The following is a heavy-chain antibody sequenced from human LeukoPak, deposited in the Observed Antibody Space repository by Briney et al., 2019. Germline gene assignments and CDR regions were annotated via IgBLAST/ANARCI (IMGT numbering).Heavy chain of an antibody. CDR1: GSTFSTYT. CDR2: ISTSGTTI. V-gene: IGHV3-48*02. Sequence: GGSLRLSCAASGSTFSTYTMSWVRQAPGKGLEWLSYISTSGTTIYFADSVKGRFTISRDNAKSSLYLQMNSLRDEDTAVYYCARDWSFSFDYWGQGTLVTVSS. CDR3: ARDWSFSFDY. J-gene: IGHJ4*02. D-gene: IGHD1-26*01.